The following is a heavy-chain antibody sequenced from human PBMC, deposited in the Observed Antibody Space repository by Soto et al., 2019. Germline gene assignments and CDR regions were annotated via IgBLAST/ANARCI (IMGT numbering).Heavy chain of an antibody. Sequence: QVTVKESGPVLVKPTETLTLTCTVSGFSLSNAGLGVSWIRQPPGEALEWLAHIFLNDEKSYRTSLKSRLTLSKDTAKSQVVLIMTNIDPVDTATYYCASTYSTSWYWFDPWGQGTLVTVSS. V-gene: IGHV2-26*04. CDR1: GFSLSNAGLG. CDR3: ASTYSTSWYWFDP. CDR2: IFLNDEK. D-gene: IGHD6-13*01. J-gene: IGHJ5*02.